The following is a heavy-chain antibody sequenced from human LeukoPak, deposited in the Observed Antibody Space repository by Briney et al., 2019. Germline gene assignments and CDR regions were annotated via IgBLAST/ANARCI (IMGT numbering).Heavy chain of an antibody. V-gene: IGHV4-39*07. CDR2: IYYSGST. Sequence: SETLSLTCTVSGGSISSGGYYWGWIRQPPGKGLEWIGSIYYSGSTYYNPSLSSLKSRVTISVDTSKNRFSLKVSSVTAADTAVYYCARDGQQLVRGDWFDLWGQGILVTVSS. CDR1: GGSISSGGYY. D-gene: IGHD6-13*01. CDR3: ARDGQQLVRGDWFDL. J-gene: IGHJ5*02.